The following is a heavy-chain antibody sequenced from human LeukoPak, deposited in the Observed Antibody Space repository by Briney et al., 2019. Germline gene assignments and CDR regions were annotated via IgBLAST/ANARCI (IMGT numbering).Heavy chain of an antibody. CDR3: ARDTRYYYDSSAYYRSDAFDI. D-gene: IGHD3-22*01. Sequence: GASVKVSCKASGYTFTGYYIHWVRQAPGQGLEWMGWINPNSGGTNYAQKFQGRVTMTRDTSISTAYMELSMLRSDDAAVYYCARDTRYYYDSSAYYRSDAFDIWGQGTMVTVSS. CDR1: GYTFTGYY. V-gene: IGHV1-2*02. CDR2: INPNSGGT. J-gene: IGHJ3*02.